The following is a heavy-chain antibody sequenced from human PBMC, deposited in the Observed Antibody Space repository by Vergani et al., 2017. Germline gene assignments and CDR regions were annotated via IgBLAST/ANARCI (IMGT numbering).Heavy chain of an antibody. CDR1: GGSISSYY. D-gene: IGHD3-16*01. CDR3: ARDGRLGGFDY. CDR2: IYYSGST. J-gene: IGHJ4*02. Sequence: QVQLQESGPGLVKPSETLYLTCTVSGGSISSYYWRWIRQPPGQGLEWIGYIYYSGSTNHNPSLKSRVTISVDTSKNQFSLKLSSVTAADTAVYYWARDGRLGGFDYWGQGTLVTVSA. V-gene: IGHV4-59*01.